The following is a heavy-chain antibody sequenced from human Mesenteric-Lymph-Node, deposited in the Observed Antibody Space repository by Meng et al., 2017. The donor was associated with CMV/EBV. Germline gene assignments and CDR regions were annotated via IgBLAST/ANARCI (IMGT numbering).Heavy chain of an antibody. CDR3: ARSSIAAEGLDY. CDR1: GGSVSSGSYY. CDR2: IYYTGTT. D-gene: IGHD6-13*01. J-gene: IGHJ4*02. Sequence: ISGGSVSSGSYYWSWIRQPPGKGLEWIAYIYYTGTTTHNPSLKSRVTMSVDTSKNQFSLKLSSVTAADTAVYYCARSSIAAEGLDYWGQGALVTVSS. V-gene: IGHV4-61*01.